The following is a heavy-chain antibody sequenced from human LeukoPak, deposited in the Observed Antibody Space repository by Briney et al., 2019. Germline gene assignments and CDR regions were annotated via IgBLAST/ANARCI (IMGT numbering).Heavy chain of an antibody. Sequence: GGSLRLSCAASGFTVSSSYMSWVRQAPGKGLEWVSVIFCGDTTYHRDTVKCRFIISRDNSKNTLYLQMNSLRAEDTAVYYCVRDGVSGYYHMDVWGEGTTVTVSA. V-gene: IGHV3-53*01. D-gene: IGHD2-8*01. CDR2: IFCGDTT. CDR1: GFTVSSSY. CDR3: VRDGVSGYYHMDV. J-gene: IGHJ6*04.